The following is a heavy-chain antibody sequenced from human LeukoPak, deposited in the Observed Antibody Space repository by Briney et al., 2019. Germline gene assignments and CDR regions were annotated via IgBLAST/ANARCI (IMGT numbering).Heavy chain of an antibody. J-gene: IGHJ4*02. CDR3: ARGYYANYFDY. V-gene: IGHV3-48*01. D-gene: IGHD1-26*01. Sequence: PGGSLRLSCAGSGFTFSSQSMNWVRQAPGKGLEWVSYISSSSSNIYYADSVKGRFTISRDNAKNSLYLQMNSLRAEDTAVYYCARGYYANYFDYWGQGTLVTVSS. CDR1: GFTFSSQS. CDR2: ISSSSSNI.